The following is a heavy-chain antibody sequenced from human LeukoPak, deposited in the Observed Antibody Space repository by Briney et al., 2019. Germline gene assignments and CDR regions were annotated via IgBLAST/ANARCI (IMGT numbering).Heavy chain of an antibody. V-gene: IGHV4-4*07. J-gene: IGHJ4*02. CDR1: GGSISSYY. CDR3: ARSELLWFGGVNSGFDY. Sequence: SPSETLSLTCTVSGGSISSYYWSWIRQPAGKGLEWIGRIYTSGSTNYNPSLKSRVTMSVDTSKNQFSLKLSSVTAADTAVYYCARSELLWFGGVNSGFDYWGQGTLVTVSS. CDR2: IYTSGST. D-gene: IGHD3-10*01.